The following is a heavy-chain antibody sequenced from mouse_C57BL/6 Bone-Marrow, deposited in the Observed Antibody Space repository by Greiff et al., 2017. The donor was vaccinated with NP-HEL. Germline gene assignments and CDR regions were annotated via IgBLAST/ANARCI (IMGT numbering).Heavy chain of an antibody. CDR1: GYTFTTYW. Sequence: VQLQQPGAELVKPGASVKLSCKASGYTFTTYWMQWVKQRPGQGLEWIGNIDPSDSYTNYNQKFKDKATLTVDTSSSTADMQLSSLTSDDSAVYYCARITTLVATYDCSFWGQGTLVTVSA. CDR2: IDPSDSYT. CDR3: ARITTLVATYDCSF. V-gene: IGHV1-50*01. D-gene: IGHD1-1*01. J-gene: IGHJ3*01.